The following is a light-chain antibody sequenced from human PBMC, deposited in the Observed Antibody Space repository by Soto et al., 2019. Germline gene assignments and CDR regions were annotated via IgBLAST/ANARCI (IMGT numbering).Light chain of an antibody. CDR2: DVS. J-gene: IGKJ1*01. V-gene: IGKV1-5*01. CDR3: QQYNSYRT. CDR1: QSISSW. Sequence: DIQMTQSPSTLSASVGDRVTITCRASQSISSWLAWYQQKPVKAPKLLIYDVSSLESGVPSRFSGSGSGTEFTLTISSLQPDDFATYYCQQYNSYRTFGQGTKVDIK.